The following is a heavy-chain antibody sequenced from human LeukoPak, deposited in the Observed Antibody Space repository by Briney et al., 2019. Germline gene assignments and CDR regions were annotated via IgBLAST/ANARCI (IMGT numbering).Heavy chain of an antibody. CDR3: AALPLGDCSSTSCYIFDY. CDR1: GHTFTGYY. Sequence: ASVKVSCKASGHTFTGYYMHWVRQAPGQGLEWMGRINPNSGGTNYAQKFQGRVTMTRDTSISTAYMELSRLRSDDTAVYYCAALPLGDCSSTSCYIFDYWGQGTLVTVSS. CDR2: INPNSGGT. D-gene: IGHD2-2*02. V-gene: IGHV1-2*06. J-gene: IGHJ4*02.